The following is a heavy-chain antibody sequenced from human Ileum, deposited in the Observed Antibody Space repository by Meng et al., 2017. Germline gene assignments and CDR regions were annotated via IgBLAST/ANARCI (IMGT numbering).Heavy chain of an antibody. CDR2: ISGSGGST. CDR3: AKDRKGYYYDSSVLTDY. D-gene: IGHD3-22*01. V-gene: IGHV3-23*01. J-gene: IGHJ4*02. CDR1: GFTFSSYA. Sequence: AESLRLSCAASGFTFSSYAMSWVRQAPGKGLEWVSAISGSGGSTYYADSVKGRFTIPRDHSMNTLYLQRNSRRDEDTAVYYCAKDRKGYYYDSSVLTDYWGQGTLVTVSS.